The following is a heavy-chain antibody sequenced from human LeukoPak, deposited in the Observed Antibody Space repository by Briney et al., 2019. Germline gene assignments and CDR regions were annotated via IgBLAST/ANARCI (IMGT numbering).Heavy chain of an antibody. D-gene: IGHD6-19*01. Sequence: ASVKVSCKASGYTFTTYGISLVRQAPGQGLEGMGWSSPYNGNTDYAQKLRGRVTMTTDTSTSTDYMELRSLRSDDTAAYYCARGGTSGWRTPNDDYWGQGTLVTVSS. CDR3: ARGGTSGWRTPNDDY. V-gene: IGHV1-18*01. CDR1: GYTFTTYG. J-gene: IGHJ4*02. CDR2: SSPYNGNT.